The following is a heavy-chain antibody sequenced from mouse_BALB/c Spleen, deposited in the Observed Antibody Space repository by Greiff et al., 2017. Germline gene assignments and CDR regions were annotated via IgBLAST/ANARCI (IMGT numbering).Heavy chain of an antibody. CDR1: GYTFTSYT. CDR3: ARSEIYDGYCYWFAY. CDR2: INPSSGYT. D-gene: IGHD2-3*01. V-gene: IGHV1-4*01. J-gene: IGHJ3*01. Sequence: QVQLQQSGAELARPGASVKMSCKASGYTFTSYTMHWVKQRPGQGLEWIGYINPSSGYTNYNQKFKDKATLTADKSSSTAYMQLSSLTSEDSAVYYCARSEIYDGYCYWFAYWGQGTLVTVSA.